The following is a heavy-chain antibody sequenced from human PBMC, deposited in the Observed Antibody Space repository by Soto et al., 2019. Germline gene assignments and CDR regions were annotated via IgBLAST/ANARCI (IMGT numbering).Heavy chain of an antibody. V-gene: IGHV4-59*02. CDR2: IFNSGST. CDR3: ARKPPVYYGSGSYYH. J-gene: IGHJ4*02. D-gene: IGHD3-10*01. CDR1: GDSVSSYY. Sequence: PSETLSLTCTVSGDSVSSYYWSWIRQPPGKGLEWIGYIFNSGSTYYNPSLKSRVTISVDTSKNQFSLKLSSVTAADTAVYYCARKPPVYYGSGSYYHWGQGTLVTVSS.